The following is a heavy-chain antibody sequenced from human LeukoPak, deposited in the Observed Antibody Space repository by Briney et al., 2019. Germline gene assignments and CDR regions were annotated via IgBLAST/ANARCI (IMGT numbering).Heavy chain of an antibody. V-gene: IGHV5-51*01. CDR1: GYSFTSYW. CDR2: SYPGDSDT. J-gene: IGHJ6*03. D-gene: IGHD6-13*01. Sequence: GESLKISCKGSGYSFTSYWIGWVRQMPGKGLEWMGISYPGDSDTRYSPSFQGQVTISADKSISTAYLQWSSLKASDTAMYYCARILSGSTWYVSGYYYYYMDVWGKGTTVTISS. CDR3: ARILSGSTWYVSGYYYYYMDV.